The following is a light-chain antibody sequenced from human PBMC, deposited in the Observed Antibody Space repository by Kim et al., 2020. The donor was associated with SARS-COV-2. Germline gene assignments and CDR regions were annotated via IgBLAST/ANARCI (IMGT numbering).Light chain of an antibody. Sequence: QLVLTLSPSASASLGASVKLTCTLSSGHSSYAIAWHQQQPEKGPRYLMKLNSDGSHSKGDGIPDRFSGSSSGAERYLTISSLQSEDEADYDCQTWGTGMVFGGGTKLTFL. CDR2: LNSDGSH. CDR3: QTWGTGMV. CDR1: SGHSSYA. V-gene: IGLV4-69*01. J-gene: IGLJ3*02.